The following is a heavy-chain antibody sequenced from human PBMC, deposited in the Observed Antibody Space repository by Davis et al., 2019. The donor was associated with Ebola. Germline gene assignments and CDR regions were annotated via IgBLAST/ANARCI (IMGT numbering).Heavy chain of an antibody. CDR2: LNPNSGDT. Sequence: ASVKVSCKASGYTFTGYYMHWVRQAPGQGLEWMGWLNPNSGDTNYAQKFQGRVTITRDMSTSTAYMELSSLRSEDTAVYYCAAGHLYYYNSSGYGKSYGMDVWGQGTTVTVSS. D-gene: IGHD3-22*01. CDR3: AAGHLYYYNSSGYGKSYGMDV. V-gene: IGHV1-2*02. CDR1: GYTFTGYY. J-gene: IGHJ6*02.